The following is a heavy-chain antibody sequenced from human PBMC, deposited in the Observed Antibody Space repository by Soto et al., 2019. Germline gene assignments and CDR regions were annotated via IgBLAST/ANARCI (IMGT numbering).Heavy chain of an antibody. J-gene: IGHJ6*04. CDR3: AKDLIAAATLGYSYGMDV. V-gene: IGHV3-9*01. CDR2: ISWNSGSI. CDR1: AFTFDAYA. Sequence: SLRIACVTSAFTFDAYAMPWVRQAPGRGLEWVSGISWNSGSIGYADSVKGRFTISRDNAKNSLYLQMNSMRAEDTALYYCAKDLIAAATLGYSYGMDVWGKGTTVTVSS. D-gene: IGHD6-13*01.